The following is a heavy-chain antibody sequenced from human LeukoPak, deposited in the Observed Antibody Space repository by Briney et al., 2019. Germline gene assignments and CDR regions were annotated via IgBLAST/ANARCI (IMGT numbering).Heavy chain of an antibody. J-gene: IGHJ4*02. D-gene: IGHD6-19*01. CDR1: GFTFSSYG. V-gene: IGHV3-33*06. CDR2: IWYDGSNK. Sequence: PGGSLRLSCAASGFTFSSYGMHWVRQAPGKGLEWVAVIWYDGSNKYYADSVKGRFTISRDNSKNTLYLQMNSLRAEDTAVYYCAKDYFSSGWLIDYWGQGTLVTVSS. CDR3: AKDYFSSGWLIDY.